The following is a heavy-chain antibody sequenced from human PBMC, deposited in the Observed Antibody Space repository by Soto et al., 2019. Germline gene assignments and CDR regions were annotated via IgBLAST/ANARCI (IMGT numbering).Heavy chain of an antibody. Sequence: QVQLQESGPGLVKPSQTLSLTCTVSGGSISSGGYYWSWIRQHPGKGLEWIGYIYYSGSTYYNPSLKSRVTISVDTSKNQFSLKLSSVTAADTAVYYCARFVDIVXTTLYNWFDPWGQGTLVTVSS. D-gene: IGHD5-12*01. CDR2: IYYSGST. CDR1: GGSISSGGYY. V-gene: IGHV4-31*03. J-gene: IGHJ5*02. CDR3: ARFVDIVXTTLYNWFDP.